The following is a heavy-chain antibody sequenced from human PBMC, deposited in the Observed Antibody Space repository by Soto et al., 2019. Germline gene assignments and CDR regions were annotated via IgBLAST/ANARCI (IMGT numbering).Heavy chain of an antibody. CDR2: ISGSGGST. J-gene: IGHJ3*02. Sequence: PGGSLRLSCAASGFTFSSYAMSWVRQAPGKGLEWVSAISGSGGSTYYADSVKGRFTISRDNSKNTLYLQMNSLRAEDTAVYYCAKMPPLAPARYFDPGLFDAFDSWGQGTMVTVSS. CDR1: GFTFSSYA. V-gene: IGHV3-23*01. D-gene: IGHD3-9*01. CDR3: AKMPPLAPARYFDPGLFDAFDS.